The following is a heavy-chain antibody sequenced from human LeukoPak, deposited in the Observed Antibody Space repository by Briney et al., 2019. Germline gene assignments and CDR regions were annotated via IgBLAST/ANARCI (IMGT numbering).Heavy chain of an antibody. CDR1: GLNFSSYG. CDR2: ISSSSSTI. CDR3: ARWIEWESPRYYFDY. J-gene: IGHJ4*02. D-gene: IGHD1-26*01. V-gene: IGHV3-48*04. Sequence: GGSLRLSCAASGLNFSSYGMHWVRLAPGKGLEWVSCISSSSSTIYYADSVKGRFTISRDNAKNSLYLQMNSLRAEDTAVYYCARWIEWESPRYYFDYWGQGTLVTVSS.